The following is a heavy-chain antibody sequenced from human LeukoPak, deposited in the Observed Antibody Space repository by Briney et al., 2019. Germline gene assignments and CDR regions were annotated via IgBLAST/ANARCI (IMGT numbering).Heavy chain of an antibody. CDR1: GFTFSSYA. D-gene: IGHD1-26*01. J-gene: IGHJ4*02. CDR2: ISYDGSNK. Sequence: GRSLRLSCAASGFTFSSYAMHWVRQAPGKGLEWVAVISYDGSNKYYADSVKGRFTISRDNSKNTLYLQMNSLRAEDTAVYYCARGWYSGSYYNYWGQGTLVTVSS. V-gene: IGHV3-30-3*01. CDR3: ARGWYSGSYYNY.